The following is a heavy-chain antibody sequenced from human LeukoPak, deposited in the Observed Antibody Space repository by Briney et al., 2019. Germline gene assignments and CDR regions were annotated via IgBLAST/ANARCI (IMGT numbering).Heavy chain of an antibody. Sequence: TGGSLRLSCAASGFTFSSYAMSWVRQAPGKGLEWVSAISGSGGSTYYADSVKGRFTISRDNSKNTLYLQMNSLRAEDTAVYYCAKPTLAYSSGWYFDYWGQGTLVTVSS. V-gene: IGHV3-23*01. CDR1: GFTFSSYA. D-gene: IGHD6-19*01. J-gene: IGHJ4*02. CDR2: ISGSGGST. CDR3: AKPTLAYSSGWYFDY.